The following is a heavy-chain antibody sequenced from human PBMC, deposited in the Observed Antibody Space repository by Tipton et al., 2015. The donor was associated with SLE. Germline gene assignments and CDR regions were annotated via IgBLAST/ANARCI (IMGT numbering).Heavy chain of an antibody. CDR2: IHTSGST. D-gene: IGHD5-24*01. CDR3: ARDRGRDGSNVLGY. CDR1: GASISRGSYY. J-gene: IGHJ4*02. V-gene: IGHV4-61*09. Sequence: TLSLTCTVSGASISRGSYYWSWIRQPAGEGLEWIGHIHTSGSTNYNPSLKSRVTISVDTSKNQLSLKLTSVTDADTAVYYCARDRGRDGSNVLGYWGRGTLVTVSS.